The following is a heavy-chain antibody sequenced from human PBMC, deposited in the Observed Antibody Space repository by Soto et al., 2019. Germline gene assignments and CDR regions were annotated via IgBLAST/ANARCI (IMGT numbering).Heavy chain of an antibody. D-gene: IGHD6-19*01. V-gene: IGHV4-34*01. CDR3: ARGDSYSSGWTEVRYNGMDV. J-gene: IGHJ6*02. Sequence: SETLSLICVVYGGSFSGYYWSWIRQPPGKGLEWIGEISESGSTNYNPSLKSRVTISVDTSKNQFSLKLSSVTAADTAVYYCARGDSYSSGWTEVRYNGMDVWGQGTTVTVSS. CDR2: ISESGST. CDR1: GGSFSGYY.